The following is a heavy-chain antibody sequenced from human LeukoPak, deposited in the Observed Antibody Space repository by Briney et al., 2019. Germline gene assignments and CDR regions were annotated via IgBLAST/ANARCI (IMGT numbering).Heavy chain of an antibody. Sequence: SSETLSLTCTVSGDSISSYYWSWIRQPPGKGLEWIGYIHYSGSTNYNPSLKSRVTISVDTSKKQFSLKLNSVTAADTAVYYCARGHSSSWNLNWFDPWGQGTLVTVSS. CDR3: ARGHSSSWNLNWFDP. CDR2: IHYSGST. V-gene: IGHV4-59*01. D-gene: IGHD6-13*01. CDR1: GDSISSYY. J-gene: IGHJ5*02.